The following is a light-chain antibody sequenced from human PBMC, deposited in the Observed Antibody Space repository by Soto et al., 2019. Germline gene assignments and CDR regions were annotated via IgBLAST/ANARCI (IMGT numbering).Light chain of an antibody. V-gene: IGLV1-40*01. CDR1: SSNIGAGYD. Sequence: QSVLTQPPSVSGAPGQRVTISCTGSSSNIGAGYDVHWYQQLPGTAPKLLIYGNSTRPSGVPDRFSGSKSGTSASLAITVLHSEDEAEYYCQSYDSSLSVWVFGGGTKLTVL. J-gene: IGLJ3*02. CDR3: QSYDSSLSVWV. CDR2: GNS.